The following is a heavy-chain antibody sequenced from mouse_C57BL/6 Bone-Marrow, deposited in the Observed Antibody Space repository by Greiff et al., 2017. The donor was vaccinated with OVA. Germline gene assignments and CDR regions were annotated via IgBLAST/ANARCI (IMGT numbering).Heavy chain of an antibody. D-gene: IGHD2-5*01. CDR1: GFSLTSYG. CDR2: IWRGGST. V-gene: IGHV2-2*01. CDR3: APGSNYWYFDV. J-gene: IGHJ1*03. Sequence: VQGVESGPGLVQPSQSLSITCTVSGFSLTSYGVHWVRQSPGKGLEWLGVIWRGGSTDYNAAFISRLSISKDNSKSQVFFKMNSLQADDTAIYYCAPGSNYWYFDVWGTGTTVTVSS.